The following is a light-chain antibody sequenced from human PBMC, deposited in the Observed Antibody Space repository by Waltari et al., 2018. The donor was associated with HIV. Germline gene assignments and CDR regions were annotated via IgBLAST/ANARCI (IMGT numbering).Light chain of an antibody. J-gene: IGLJ3*02. Sequence: QSALTQPRSVSGSPGQSVTISCTGTSSDVGGYNYVSWYQQHPGKAPKLMIYDVSKRPSGVPDRFPGSKSGNTASLTISGLQAEDEADFYCCSYAGDYTFRFGGGTKLTVL. CDR2: DVS. CDR1: SSDVGGYNY. CDR3: CSYAGDYTFR. V-gene: IGLV2-11*01.